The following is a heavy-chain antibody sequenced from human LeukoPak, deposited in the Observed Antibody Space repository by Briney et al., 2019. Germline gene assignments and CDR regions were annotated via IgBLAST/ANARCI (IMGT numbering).Heavy chain of an antibody. CDR3: VRDGRKYYDSSVLDYFDY. CDR2: VLPIFNKT. V-gene: IGHV1-69*05. CDR1: GGTFSNYA. Sequence: SVKVSCKASGGTFSNYAINWVRQAPGQGLEWMGGVLPIFNKTNYAQKFQGRVAITTDEFTSAAYMELSSLRSEDTAVYYCVRDGRKYYDSSVLDYFDYWGQGTLVTVSS. D-gene: IGHD3-22*01. J-gene: IGHJ4*02.